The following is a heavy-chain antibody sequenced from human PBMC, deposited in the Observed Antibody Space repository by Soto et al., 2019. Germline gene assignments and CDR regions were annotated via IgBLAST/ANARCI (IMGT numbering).Heavy chain of an antibody. V-gene: IGHV3-33*01. D-gene: IGHD3-10*01. CDR3: ARDERDSGGLDY. Sequence: QVQLVESGGGVVQPGRSLRLSCAASGFTFSSYGMHWVRQAPGKGLEWVAVIWFDGSNKYYGNSVKGRFTISRDNSKNRLYLEMNSLRGEDTAVYYGARDERDSGGLDYWGQGTLVTVSS. CDR1: GFTFSSYG. J-gene: IGHJ4*02. CDR2: IWFDGSNK.